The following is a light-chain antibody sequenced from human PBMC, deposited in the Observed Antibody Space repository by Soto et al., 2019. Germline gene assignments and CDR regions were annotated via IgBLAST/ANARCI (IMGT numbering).Light chain of an antibody. Sequence: QSVLTQPASVSGPPGQSITISCTGTSRDVGSYNLVSWYQQHPGKAPKLMIYEVSKRPSGVSNRFSGSKSGNTASLTISGLQAEDEADYYCCSYAGSSTFYVFGTGTKVTVL. J-gene: IGLJ1*01. CDR1: SRDVGSYNL. CDR2: EVS. CDR3: CSYAGSSTFYV. V-gene: IGLV2-23*02.